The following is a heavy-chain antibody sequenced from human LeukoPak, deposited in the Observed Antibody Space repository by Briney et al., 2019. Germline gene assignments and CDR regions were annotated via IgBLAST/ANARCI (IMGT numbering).Heavy chain of an antibody. CDR2: TYYRSKWYN. J-gene: IGHJ5*02. Sequence: SQTLSLTCAISGDSVSSNSAAWNWIRQSPSRGLEWLGRTYYRSKWYNDHAVSVKSRITINPDTSKNQFSLQLNSVTPEDTAVYYCARAWFEYSSSSYWFDPWGQGTLVTVSS. CDR1: GDSVSSNSAA. D-gene: IGHD6-6*01. V-gene: IGHV6-1*01. CDR3: ARAWFEYSSSSYWFDP.